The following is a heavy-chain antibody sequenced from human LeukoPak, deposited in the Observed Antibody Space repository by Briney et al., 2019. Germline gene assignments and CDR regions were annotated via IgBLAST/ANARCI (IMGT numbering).Heavy chain of an antibody. J-gene: IGHJ5*02. CDR2: IRYDGSNK. CDR1: GFTFSSYG. Sequence: PGGSLRLSCAASGFTFSSYGMYWVRQAPGKGLEWVAFIRYDGSNKYYADSVKGRFTISRDNSKNTLYLQMNSLRAEDTAVYYCARGYCSGGSCYEGGNWFDPWGQGTLVTVSS. CDR3: ARGYCSGGSCYEGGNWFDP. D-gene: IGHD2-15*01. V-gene: IGHV3-30*02.